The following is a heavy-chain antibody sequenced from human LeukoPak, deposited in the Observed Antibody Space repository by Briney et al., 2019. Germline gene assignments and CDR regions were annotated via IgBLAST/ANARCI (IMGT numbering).Heavy chain of an antibody. Sequence: ASVKVSCKTSGYTFTNDYMHWVRQAPGQGLEWMGIINPSGGSTSYAQKFQGRVTMTRDTSTSTVYMELSSLRSEDTAVYYCARGARITMIVVVITKGNWFDPWGQGTLVTVSS. V-gene: IGHV1-46*01. J-gene: IGHJ5*02. CDR2: INPSGGST. CDR1: GYTFTNDY. D-gene: IGHD3-22*01. CDR3: ARGARITMIVVVITKGNWFDP.